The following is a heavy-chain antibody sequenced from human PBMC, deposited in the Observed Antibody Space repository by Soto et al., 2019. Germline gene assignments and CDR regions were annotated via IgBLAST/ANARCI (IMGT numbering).Heavy chain of an antibody. D-gene: IGHD3-3*01. Sequence: SLRLSCAASGFTVSSNYRSWVRQAPGKGLDWVSVIYSGGSTYYADSVEGRFTISRDNSKNXLYLQMNSLSAEDTAVYYCARNLARSLECLSPIGMDIWGQGTTVTVS. CDR3: ARNLARSLECLSPIGMDI. CDR1: GFTVSSNY. V-gene: IGHV3-53*01. CDR2: IYSGGST. J-gene: IGHJ6*02.